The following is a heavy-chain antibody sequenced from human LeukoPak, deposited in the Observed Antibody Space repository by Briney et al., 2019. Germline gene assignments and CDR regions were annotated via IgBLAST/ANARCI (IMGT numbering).Heavy chain of an antibody. V-gene: IGHV3-30*18. CDR1: GFSFSIYG. CDR3: AKARGYNYAYSYYFDY. J-gene: IGHJ4*02. D-gene: IGHD5-18*01. Sequence: GSLRLACAASGFSFSIYGLHWARQAPGKGLEWVAFISSDGRNKYYADSVKGRFTISRDNSMSTLNLHMDSLRAEDTAVYYCAKARGYNYAYSYYFDYWGQGTMVTVSS. CDR2: ISSDGRNK.